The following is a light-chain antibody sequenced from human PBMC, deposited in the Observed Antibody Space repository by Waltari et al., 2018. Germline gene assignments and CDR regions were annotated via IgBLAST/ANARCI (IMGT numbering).Light chain of an antibody. Sequence: DIQMTQSPSSLSASVGDRVTITCRASQTISTYLNWYQQKPGKAPKLLSYTASSLQSGVPSRFSGSRSGTDFTLTISSLQPEDFATYYCQQSYSTPPYTFGQGTKLEI. J-gene: IGKJ2*01. CDR1: QTISTY. V-gene: IGKV1-39*01. CDR3: QQSYSTPPYT. CDR2: TAS.